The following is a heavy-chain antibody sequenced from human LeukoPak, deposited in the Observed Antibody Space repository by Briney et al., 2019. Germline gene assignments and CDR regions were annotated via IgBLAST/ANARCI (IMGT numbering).Heavy chain of an antibody. CDR2: IRSSSSYI. J-gene: IGHJ4*02. V-gene: IGHV3-21*01. D-gene: IGHD6-13*01. Sequence: PVGSLRLSSAASVFTFSSYTMNTVRQAPGKGLEWGSSIRSSSSYIYYADSVNGRFTISRENANNSLYPQFKSLRAEDTAVYYGTRGREAAAGTGYCFDYWGQGTLVTVSS. CDR1: VFTFSSYT. CDR3: TRGREAAAGTGYCFDY.